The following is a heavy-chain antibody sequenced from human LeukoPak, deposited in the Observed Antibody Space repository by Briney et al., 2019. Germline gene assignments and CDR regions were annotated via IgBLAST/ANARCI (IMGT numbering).Heavy chain of an antibody. CDR2: IYGGGNT. V-gene: IGHV3-53*03. D-gene: IGHD2-15*01. CDR1: GFIATSNY. J-gene: IGHJ4*02. Sequence: GGSLRLSCSFSGFIATSNYMAWVRQSPGKGLEWVSFIYGGGNTHYADSVQARFSISRDNSKSTLHLQMNSVRVEDTAVYYCATGGRSGMAFDFWGQGALVTVSS. CDR3: ATGGRSGMAFDF.